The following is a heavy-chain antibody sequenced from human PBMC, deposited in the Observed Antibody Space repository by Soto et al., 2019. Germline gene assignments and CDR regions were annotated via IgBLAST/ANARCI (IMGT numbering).Heavy chain of an antibody. Sequence: TLSLTCTVSGGSISGSSYYWGWIRQPPGKGLEWIGSIYYSGNTYYNSSLKSRVTISVDMSKNQFSLKLSSVTAADTAVYYRALGGYWVTTYYYYYGMDVWGQGTTVTVSS. D-gene: IGHD3-22*01. V-gene: IGHV4-39*01. J-gene: IGHJ6*02. CDR2: IYYSGNT. CDR3: ALGGYWVTTYYYYYGMDV. CDR1: GGSISGSSYY.